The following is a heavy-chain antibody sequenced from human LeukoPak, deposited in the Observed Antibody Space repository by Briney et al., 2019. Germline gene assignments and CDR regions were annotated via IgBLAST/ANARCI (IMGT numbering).Heavy chain of an antibody. J-gene: IGHJ4*02. CDR1: GYTFTGYY. CDR3: ARDRRGAYGDYATSY. CDR2: INPNSGGT. D-gene: IGHD4-17*01. V-gene: IGHV1-2*02. Sequence: ASVKVSCKASGYTFTGYYMHWVRQAPGQGLEWMGGINPNSGGTNYAQKFQGRVTMTRDTSISTAYMELSRLRSDDTAVYYCARDRRGAYGDYATSYWGQGTLVTVSS.